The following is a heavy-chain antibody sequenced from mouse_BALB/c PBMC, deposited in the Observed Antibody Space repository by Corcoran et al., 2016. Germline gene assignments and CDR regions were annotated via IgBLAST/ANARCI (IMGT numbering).Heavy chain of an antibody. J-gene: IGHJ1*01. D-gene: IGHD4-1*01. Sequence: QVQLQQSGAELMKPGASVKISCKATGFTFTNYWIEWIKQWPGHGLEWIGEIFPRSGSTNYNENFKGKATFTADTSSNTAYMQLSSLTSEDSAVYYWARNWDWFFGVWGAGTTVTVSS. CDR1: GFTFTNYW. V-gene: IGHV1-9*01. CDR3: ARNWDWFFGV. CDR2: IFPRSGST.